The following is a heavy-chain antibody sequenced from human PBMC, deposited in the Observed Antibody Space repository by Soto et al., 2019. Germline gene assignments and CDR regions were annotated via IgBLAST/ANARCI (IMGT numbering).Heavy chain of an antibody. CDR3: ARRRGSSSPTTPSWFDP. D-gene: IGHD6-13*01. J-gene: IGHJ5*02. CDR2: MNPNSGNT. CDR1: GCTFTSYD. Sequence: ASVKVSCKASGCTFTSYDINWVRQATGQGLEWMGWMNPNSGNTGYAQKFQGRVTMTRNTSISTAYMELSSLRSEDTAVYYCARRRGSSSPTTPSWFDPWGQGTLVTVSS. V-gene: IGHV1-8*01.